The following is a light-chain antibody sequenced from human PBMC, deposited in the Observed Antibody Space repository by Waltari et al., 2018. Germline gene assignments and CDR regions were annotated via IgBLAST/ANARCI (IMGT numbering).Light chain of an antibody. Sequence: DIVMTQSPDSLAVSLGESATINCKSSQSILYSSNSKNYLAWYQHKPGQPPKLLIYWASTRESGVPDRFSGSGSGTDFTLTISSLQAEDVAIYYCQQYYSIPYTFGQGTKLEIK. CDR2: WAS. V-gene: IGKV4-1*01. J-gene: IGKJ2*01. CDR3: QQYYSIPYT. CDR1: QSILYSSNSKNY.